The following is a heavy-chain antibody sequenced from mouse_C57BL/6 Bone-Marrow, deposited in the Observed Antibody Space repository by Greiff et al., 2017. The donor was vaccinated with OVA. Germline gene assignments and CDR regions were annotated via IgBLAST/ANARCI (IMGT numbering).Heavy chain of an antibody. Sequence: QVQLKQPGAELVKPGASVKLSCKASGYTFTSYWMHWVKQRPGQGLEWIGMIHPNSGSTKYNEKFKSKATLTADKSSSTAYMQLSGLTSEDSAVYYCAACYGSSSWYFDVWGTGTTVTVSS. CDR3: AACYGSSSWYFDV. CDR1: GYTFTSYW. J-gene: IGHJ1*03. D-gene: IGHD1-1*01. CDR2: IHPNSGST. V-gene: IGHV1-64*01.